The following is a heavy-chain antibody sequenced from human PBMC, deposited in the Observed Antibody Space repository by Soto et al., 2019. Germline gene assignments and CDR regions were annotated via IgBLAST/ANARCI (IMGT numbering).Heavy chain of an antibody. D-gene: IGHD3-22*01. J-gene: IGHJ5*02. Sequence: SVKVSCKASGGTFSSYAISWVRQAPGQGLEWMGGIIPIFDTANYAQKFQGRVTITADESTSTAYMELSSLRSEDTAVYYCARGGDSSGYYYVRWFDPWGQGTLVTVSS. CDR3: ARGGDSSGYYYVRWFDP. CDR1: GGTFSSYA. V-gene: IGHV1-69*13. CDR2: IIPIFDTA.